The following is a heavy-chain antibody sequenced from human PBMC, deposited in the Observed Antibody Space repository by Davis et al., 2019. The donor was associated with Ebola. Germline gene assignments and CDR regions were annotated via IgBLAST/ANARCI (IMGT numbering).Heavy chain of an antibody. V-gene: IGHV3-23*01. CDR1: GFTFSSYA. CDR3: ARELANGD. D-gene: IGHD1-1*01. J-gene: IGHJ4*02. CDR2: ITGSDGST. Sequence: GESLKISCAASGFTFSSYAMTWVRQAPGKGLEWVSGITGSDGSTYCADSVKGRFTISRDNSKNTLYLQMNSLRAEDTAVYYCARELANGDWGQGTLVTVSS.